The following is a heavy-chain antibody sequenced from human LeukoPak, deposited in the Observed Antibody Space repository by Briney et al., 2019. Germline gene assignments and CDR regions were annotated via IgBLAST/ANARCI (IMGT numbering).Heavy chain of an antibody. V-gene: IGHV3-21*01. D-gene: IGHD5-18*01. Sequence: GGSLRLSCAASGFTFSSYSMNWVRQAPGEGLEWVSSFSCYSTFISSPPSVTARFPISRDNAKNSLYLQMNSLRAEHTAVYYCARGGVGIQLWLLVYWGQGTLVTVSS. CDR2: FSCYSTFI. CDR1: GFTFSSYS. J-gene: IGHJ4*02. CDR3: ARGGVGIQLWLLVY.